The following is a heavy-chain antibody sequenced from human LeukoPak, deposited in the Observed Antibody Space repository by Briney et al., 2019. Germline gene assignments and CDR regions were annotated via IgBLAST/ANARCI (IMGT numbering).Heavy chain of an antibody. CDR1: GFTFIGHW. CDR3: TRSGYSNGYDY. CDR2: ITPDGNAA. D-gene: IGHD2-15*01. V-gene: IGHV3-74*03. J-gene: IGHJ4*02. Sequence: GGSLRLSCVASGFTFIGHWMHWVRQVPGKGLMAVSRITPDGNAAAYADSVKGRFTISRDNAKNTLYLEMNSLTAEDTALYHCTRSGYSNGYDYWGQGTLVTVSS.